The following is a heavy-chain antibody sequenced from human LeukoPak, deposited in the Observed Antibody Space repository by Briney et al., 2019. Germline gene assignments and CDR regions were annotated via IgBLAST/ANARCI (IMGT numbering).Heavy chain of an antibody. CDR2: INPNSGGT. V-gene: IGHV1-2*02. D-gene: IGHD3-22*01. CDR1: GYTFTGYY. CDR3: ARDRSGSSGYSDY. J-gene: IGHJ4*02. Sequence: ASVKVSCKASGYTFTGYYMHWVRQAPGQGLEWMGWINPNSGGTNYAQKFQGRVTMTRDTSISTAYMELSRLRSDDTAVYYCARDRSGSSGYSDYWGQGTLVTVSS.